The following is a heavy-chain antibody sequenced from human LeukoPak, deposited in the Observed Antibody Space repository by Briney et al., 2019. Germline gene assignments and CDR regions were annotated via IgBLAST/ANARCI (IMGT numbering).Heavy chain of an antibody. CDR2: IYYSGST. CDR1: GGSISSYY. CDR3: ARHEFRSSGWYVPAYYFDY. D-gene: IGHD6-19*01. V-gene: IGHV4-59*08. J-gene: IGHJ4*02. Sequence: PSETLSLTCTVSGGSISSYYWSWIRQPPGKGLEWIGYIYYSGSTNYNPSLKSRVTISVDTSKNQCSLKLSSVTAADTAVYYCARHEFRSSGWYVPAYYFDYWGQGTLVTVSS.